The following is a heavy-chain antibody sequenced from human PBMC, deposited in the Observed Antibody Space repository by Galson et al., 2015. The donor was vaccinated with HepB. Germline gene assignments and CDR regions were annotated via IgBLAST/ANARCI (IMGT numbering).Heavy chain of an antibody. CDR1: GFTFSSYA. CDR2: ISGSGGST. Sequence: SLRLSCAASGFTFSSYAMSWVRQAPGKGLEWVSAISGSGGSTYYADSVKGRFTISRDNSRRTLYLQMDSLRAEDTAVYYCARAPGVVVVAATPHFDNWGQGTLVTVSS. V-gene: IGHV3-23*01. CDR3: ARAPGVVVVAATPHFDN. D-gene: IGHD2-15*01. J-gene: IGHJ4*02.